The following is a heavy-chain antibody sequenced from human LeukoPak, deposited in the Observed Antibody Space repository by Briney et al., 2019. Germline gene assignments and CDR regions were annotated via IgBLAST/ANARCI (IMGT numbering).Heavy chain of an antibody. V-gene: IGHV3-74*01. CDR2: INRDGSST. Sequence: GGSLRLSCVASGFTFSNFWMHGVPETPGRGGLWVSRINRDGSSTNSVHSVKGRLTISRDNAKNTLYLQMNSLRDEDTAVYYCAKDGPEGKRVFDIWGQGTMVTVSS. J-gene: IGHJ3*02. CDR3: AKDGPEGKRVFDI. CDR1: GFTFSNFW. D-gene: IGHD3/OR15-3a*01.